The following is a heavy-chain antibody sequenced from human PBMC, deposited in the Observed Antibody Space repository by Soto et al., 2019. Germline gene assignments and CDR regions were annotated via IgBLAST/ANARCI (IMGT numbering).Heavy chain of an antibody. CDR3: ARALYSGYLDY. J-gene: IGHJ4*02. CDR1: GGSISSGGYY. CDR2: IYHSGST. Sequence: TLSLTCTVSGGSISSGGYYWSWIRQHPGKGLEWIGDIYHSGSTYYNPSLKSRVTISVDTSKNQFSLKLSSVTAADTAVYYCARALYSGYLDYWGQGTLVTVSS. V-gene: IGHV4-31*03. D-gene: IGHD5-12*01.